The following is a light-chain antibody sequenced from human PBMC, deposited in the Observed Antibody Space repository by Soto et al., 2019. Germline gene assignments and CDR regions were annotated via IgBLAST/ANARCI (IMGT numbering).Light chain of an antibody. Sequence: DIQMTQSPSSLSASVGDRVTITCRASQSISNYLNWYQQNPGKAPKVLIYAASSLQSGVPSRFSGSGSGTDFTLTISSLQPEDFATYYCQQSYSTPWTFGQGTKVDNK. CDR3: QQSYSTPWT. J-gene: IGKJ1*01. CDR2: AAS. CDR1: QSISNY. V-gene: IGKV1-39*01.